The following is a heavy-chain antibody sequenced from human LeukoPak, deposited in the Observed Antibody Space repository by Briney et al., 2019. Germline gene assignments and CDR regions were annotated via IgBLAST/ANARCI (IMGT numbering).Heavy chain of an antibody. CDR1: GGSISTYY. CDR3: ARHGGFLEWLFSFDY. J-gene: IGHJ4*02. Sequence: SETLSLTCSVVGGSISTYYWSWIRQSPGEGLEWIGYIHGSGSTNYSPSLKSRVTISVDTSKNQFSLKLASLTASDTAVYYCARHGGFLEWLFSFDYWGQGALVAVSS. D-gene: IGHD3-3*01. V-gene: IGHV4-59*08. CDR2: IHGSGST.